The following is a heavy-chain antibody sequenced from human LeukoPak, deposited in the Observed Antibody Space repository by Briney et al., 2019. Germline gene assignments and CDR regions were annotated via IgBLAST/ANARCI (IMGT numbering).Heavy chain of an antibody. CDR2: IFGGGST. V-gene: IGHV3-53*01. J-gene: IGHJ4*02. D-gene: IGHD2-21*02. CDR3: AREGTYCGGDCYPLGY. Sequence: GGSLRLSCAASGFTVSSNYMSWVRQAPGKGLERVSVIFGGGSTYYADSVKGRFTISRDNSKNTLYLQMNSLRAEDTAVYYCAREGTYCGGDCYPLGYWGQGTLVTVSS. CDR1: GFTVSSNY.